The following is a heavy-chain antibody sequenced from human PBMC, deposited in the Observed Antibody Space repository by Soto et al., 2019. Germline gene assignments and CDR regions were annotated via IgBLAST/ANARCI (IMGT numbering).Heavy chain of an antibody. CDR2: LSSSGSTI. D-gene: IGHD3-10*01. Sequence: EVQLVESGGGLVQPGGSLRLSCAAYGFTFSRYEMNWVRQAPGKGLEWVSYLSSSGSTIYYADSVKGSVTISRDNAKKSLSLHMNSLRAEDTAVYSCSRVEYYGSGPPWCQGTLVTVS. CDR3: SRVEYYGSGPP. CDR1: GFTFSRYE. V-gene: IGHV3-48*03. J-gene: IGHJ5*02.